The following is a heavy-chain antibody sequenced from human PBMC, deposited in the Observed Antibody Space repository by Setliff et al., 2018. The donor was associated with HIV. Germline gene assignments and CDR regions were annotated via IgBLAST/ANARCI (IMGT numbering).Heavy chain of an antibody. CDR2: INAGNGNT. V-gene: IGHV1-3*01. D-gene: IGHD5-18*01. Sequence: ASVKVSCQASGYTFTSYAMHWVRQAPGQRLEWMGWINAGNGNTKYSQKFQGRVTITRDTSASTAYMELSSLRSEDTAVYYCARDTAMVPYYYYYMDVWGKGTTVTVSS. CDR3: ARDTAMVPYYYYYMDV. J-gene: IGHJ6*03. CDR1: GYTFTSYA.